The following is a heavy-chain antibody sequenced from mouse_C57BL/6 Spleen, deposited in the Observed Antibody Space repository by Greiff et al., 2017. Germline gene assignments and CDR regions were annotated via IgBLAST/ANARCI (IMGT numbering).Heavy chain of an antibody. V-gene: IGHV1-52*01. D-gene: IGHD1-1*01. Sequence: VQLQQSGAELVRPGSSVKLSCKASGYTFTSYWMHWVKQRPIQGLEWIGNIDPSDSETHYNQKFKDKATLTVDKSSSTAYMQLSSLTSEDSAVYYCARGGVYYGSSLPYYFDYWGQGTTLTVSS. CDR2: IDPSDSET. CDR3: ARGGVYYGSSLPYYFDY. J-gene: IGHJ2*01. CDR1: GYTFTSYW.